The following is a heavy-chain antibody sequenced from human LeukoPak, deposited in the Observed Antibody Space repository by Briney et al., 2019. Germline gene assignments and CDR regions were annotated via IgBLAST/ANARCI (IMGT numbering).Heavy chain of an antibody. Sequence: GGSLRLSCAASGFTFSDYYMSWIRQAPGKGLEWVSYISSSGSTIYYADSVKGRFTISRDNAKNSLYLQMNSLRAKDTAVYYCARDYYADYFDYWGQGTLVTVSS. CDR1: GFTFSDYY. CDR2: ISSSGSTI. J-gene: IGHJ4*02. CDR3: ARDYYADYFDY. D-gene: IGHD3-10*01. V-gene: IGHV3-11*01.